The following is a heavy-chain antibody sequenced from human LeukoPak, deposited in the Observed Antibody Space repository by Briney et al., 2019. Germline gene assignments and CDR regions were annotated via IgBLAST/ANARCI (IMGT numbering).Heavy chain of an antibody. J-gene: IGHJ4*02. CDR2: ISGSSSFI. CDR3: ARLPQSFVGASPFDF. Sequence: PGGSLRLSCAASGFTFSDYAMTWVRQAPGKGLEWVSSISGSSSFIYYTYSVQGRFTVSRDNAENSLFLQMDSLKAEDTAVYYCARLPQSFVGASPFDFWGQGTLVTASS. CDR1: GFTFSDYA. D-gene: IGHD3-16*01. V-gene: IGHV3-21*01.